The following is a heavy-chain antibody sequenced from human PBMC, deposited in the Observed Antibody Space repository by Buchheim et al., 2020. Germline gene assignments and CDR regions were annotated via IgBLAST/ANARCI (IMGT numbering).Heavy chain of an antibody. J-gene: IGHJ6*02. CDR1: GFTFSSYD. V-gene: IGHV3-13*04. Sequence: EVQLVESGGGLVQPGGSLRLSCAASGFTFSSYDMHWVRQATGKGLEWVSAIGTAGDTYYPGSVTGRFTFSRDNAKNSLYLQMNNLRAGDTAVYYCARGLQSQPKAYYGMDVWGQGTT. D-gene: IGHD4-11*01. CDR2: IGTAGDT. CDR3: ARGLQSQPKAYYGMDV.